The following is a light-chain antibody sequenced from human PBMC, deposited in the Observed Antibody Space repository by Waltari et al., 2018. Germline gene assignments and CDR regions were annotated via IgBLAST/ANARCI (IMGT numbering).Light chain of an antibody. J-gene: IGKJ1*01. CDR2: DAS. CDR1: QSISRY. Sequence: EIMLTQSPGTLSLSPGARATLSCRASQSISRYLPWYQHKPGQAPRLLIYDASSRATGIPDRFRGSGSGTDFSLTISRLEPEDFAVYYCQKYGSLPATFGQGTKVEIK. V-gene: IGKV3-20*01. CDR3: QKYGSLPAT.